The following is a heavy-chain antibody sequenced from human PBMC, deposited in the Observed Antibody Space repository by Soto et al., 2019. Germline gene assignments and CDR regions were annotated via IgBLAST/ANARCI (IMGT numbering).Heavy chain of an antibody. CDR1: GFTFSNAW. V-gene: IGHV3-15*01. D-gene: IGHD3-3*01. CDR3: TTDTPVLRFLEWSPLYGMDV. CDR2: IKSKTDGGTT. J-gene: IGHJ6*02. Sequence: PGGSLRLSCAASGFTFSNAWMSWVRQAPGKGLEWVGRIKSKTDGGTTDYAAPVKGRFTISRDDSTNTLYLQMNSLKTEDTAVYYCTTDTPVLRFLEWSPLYGMDVWGQGTTVTVSS.